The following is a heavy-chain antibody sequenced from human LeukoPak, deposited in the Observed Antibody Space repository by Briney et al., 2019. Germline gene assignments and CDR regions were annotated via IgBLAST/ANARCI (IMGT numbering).Heavy chain of an antibody. CDR2: ISAYNGNT. Sequence: ASVKVSCKASGYTFTSYGISWVRQAPGQGLEWMGWISAYNGNTNYAQKFQGRVTMTEDTSTDTAYMELSSLRSEDTAVYYCATGRTRTPYSSSWYRYYYYMDVWGKGTTVTVSS. D-gene: IGHD6-13*01. CDR1: GYTFTSYG. CDR3: ATGRTRTPYSSSWYRYYYYMDV. V-gene: IGHV1-18*01. J-gene: IGHJ6*03.